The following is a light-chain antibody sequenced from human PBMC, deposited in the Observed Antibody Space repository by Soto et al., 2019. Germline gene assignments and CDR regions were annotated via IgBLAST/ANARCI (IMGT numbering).Light chain of an antibody. V-gene: IGLV7-46*01. J-gene: IGLJ2*01. CDR3: FLSYSGVLR. CDR2: DTI. CDR1: TGAVTSGHY. Sequence: QAVVTQEASLTVSPGETVTPTCGSNTGAVTSGHYPYWVQQKPGQAPKTLIYDTINKHSSTPARFSGSLLGGKAALTLSGAQPEDEADYYCFLSYSGVLRFGGGTKVTVL.